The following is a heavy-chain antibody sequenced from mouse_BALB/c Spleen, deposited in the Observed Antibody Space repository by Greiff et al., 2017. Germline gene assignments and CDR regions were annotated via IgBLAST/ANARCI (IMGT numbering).Heavy chain of an antibody. CDR3: ARHVRYESYWYFDV. V-gene: IGHV5-6*01. Sequence: EVQVVESGGDLVKPGGSLKLSCAASGFTFSSYGMSWVRQTPDKRLEWVATISSGGSYTYYPDSVKGRFTISRDNAKNTLYLQMSSLKSEDTAMYYCARHVRYESYWYFDVWGAGTTVTVSS. CDR2: ISSGGSYT. J-gene: IGHJ1*01. CDR1: GFTFSSYG. D-gene: IGHD2-14*01.